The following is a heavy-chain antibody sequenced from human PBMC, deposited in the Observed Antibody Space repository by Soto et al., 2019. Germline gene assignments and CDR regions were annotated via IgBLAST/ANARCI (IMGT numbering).Heavy chain of an antibody. Sequence: GGSLRLSCAASGFTFSNYAVTWVRQAPGKGLEWVGRIKRNIDGGTADYAPPVRGRFTISRDDSENTLYLQMNSLKTEDTAVYYCSTAATTVTTIDYWGQGTLVTVSS. CDR2: IKRNIDGGTA. J-gene: IGHJ4*02. V-gene: IGHV3-15*01. D-gene: IGHD4-17*01. CDR1: GFTFSNYA. CDR3: STAATTVTTIDY.